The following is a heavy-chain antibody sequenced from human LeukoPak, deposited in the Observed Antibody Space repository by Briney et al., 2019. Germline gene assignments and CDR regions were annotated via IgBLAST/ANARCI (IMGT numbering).Heavy chain of an antibody. CDR3: STAPIEYLNSLYYLDS. D-gene: IGHD2/OR15-2a*01. J-gene: IGHJ4*02. V-gene: IGHV3-15*01. CDR1: GFTFSNAW. CDR2: IKSKTDGGTT. Sequence: GGSLRLSCTGSGFTFSNAWMNWVRQSPGKGLEWVGRIKSKTDGGTTDYGAPAKGRFTISRDDSKNTLYLQMNSLKTEDTAVYYCSTAPIEYLNSLYYLDSWGQGTLVIASS.